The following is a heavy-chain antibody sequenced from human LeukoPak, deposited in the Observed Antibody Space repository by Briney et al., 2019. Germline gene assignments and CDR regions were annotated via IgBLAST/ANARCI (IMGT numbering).Heavy chain of an antibody. CDR3: AGGALDY. CDR1: GFTFSDYW. Sequence: PGGSLRLSCAASGFTFSDYWMSWVRQAPGQGLEWVAKISQDGREQRFVDSVKGRFTISRDNGKNLLFLQMDSLRAEDTAVYYRAGGALDYWGPGTLVSVSS. J-gene: IGHJ4*02. CDR2: ISQDGREQ. V-gene: IGHV3-7*04.